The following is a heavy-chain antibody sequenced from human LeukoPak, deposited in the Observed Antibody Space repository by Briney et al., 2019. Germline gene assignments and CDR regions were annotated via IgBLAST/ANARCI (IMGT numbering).Heavy chain of an antibody. CDR1: GYTFTGYY. J-gene: IGHJ4*02. D-gene: IGHD3-10*01. Sequence: REASVKVSCKASGYTFTGYYMHWVRQAPGQGLEWMGWSNPNSGVTNYAQKFQGRVTMSRDTSTSTAYMELSRLRADDTAVYYCASLIWFGEPFDYWGQGTLVTVSS. V-gene: IGHV1-2*02. CDR3: ASLIWFGEPFDY. CDR2: SNPNSGVT.